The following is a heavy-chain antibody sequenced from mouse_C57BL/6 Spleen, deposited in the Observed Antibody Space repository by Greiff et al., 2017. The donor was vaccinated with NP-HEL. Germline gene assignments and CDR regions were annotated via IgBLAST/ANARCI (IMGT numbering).Heavy chain of an antibody. CDR3: ARSEYLDY. V-gene: IGHV1-54*01. CDR1: GYAFTNYL. CDR2: INPGSGGT. Sequence: QVQLQQSGAELVRPGTSVKVSCKASGYAFTNYLIEWVKQRPGQGLEWIGVINPGSGGTNYNEKFKGKATLTADKSSSTAYMQLSSLTSEDSAVYFCARSEYLDYWGQGTTLTVSS. J-gene: IGHJ2*01.